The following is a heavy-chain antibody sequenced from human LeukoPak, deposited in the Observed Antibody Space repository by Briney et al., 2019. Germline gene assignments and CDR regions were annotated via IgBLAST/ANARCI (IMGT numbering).Heavy chain of an antibody. D-gene: IGHD3-10*01. V-gene: IGHV1-2*02. Sequence: ASVKVSCKASGYTSTGYYMHWVRQAPGQGLEWMGWINPNSGGTNYAQKFQGRVTMTRDTSISTAYMELSRLRSDDTAVYYCARGGLGYYYGSGSYYIGWGQGTLVTVSS. CDR1: GYTSTGYY. J-gene: IGHJ4*02. CDR2: INPNSGGT. CDR3: ARGGLGYYYGSGSYYIG.